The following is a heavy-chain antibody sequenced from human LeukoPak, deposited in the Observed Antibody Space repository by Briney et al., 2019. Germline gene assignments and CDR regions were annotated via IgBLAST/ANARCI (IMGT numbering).Heavy chain of an antibody. CDR3: ARFYYDTSGHGAFDI. CDR2: TYYRSKWYY. D-gene: IGHD3-22*01. V-gene: IGHV6-1*01. J-gene: IGHJ3*02. Sequence: SQTLSLTCAISGDSVSSNSAAWNWLRQSPSRGLEWLGRTYYRSKWYYDYAVSVKSRITINPDTSKNQFSLQLNSVSPEDTAVYYCARFYYDTSGHGAFDIWGQRTMVTVSS. CDR1: GDSVSSNSAA.